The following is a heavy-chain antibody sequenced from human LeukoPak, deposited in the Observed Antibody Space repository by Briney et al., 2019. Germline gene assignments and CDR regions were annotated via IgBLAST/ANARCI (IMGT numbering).Heavy chain of an antibody. V-gene: IGHV4-30-2*01. Sequence: TSETLSLTCAVSGGSISSGGYSWSWIRQPPGKGLEWIGYIYHSGSTYYNPSLKSRVTISVDRSKNQFSLKLSSVTAADTAVYYCARVHEAAAGSSDWFDPWGQGTLVTVSS. CDR1: GGSISSGGYS. CDR3: ARVHEAAAGSSDWFDP. J-gene: IGHJ5*02. D-gene: IGHD6-13*01. CDR2: IYHSGST.